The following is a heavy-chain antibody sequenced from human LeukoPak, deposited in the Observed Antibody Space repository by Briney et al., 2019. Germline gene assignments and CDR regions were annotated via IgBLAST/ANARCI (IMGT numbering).Heavy chain of an antibody. D-gene: IGHD3-10*01. V-gene: IGHV1-8*01. CDR1: GYTFTSYD. Sequence: ASVKVSCKASGYTFTSYDIKWVRQATGQRLEWMGWMNPNSGNTGYAQKFQGIVTMTRNTSISTAYMELSSLRSEDTAVYYCARSTRKLMVRGVYDYWGQGTLVTVSS. J-gene: IGHJ4*02. CDR2: MNPNSGNT. CDR3: ARSTRKLMVRGVYDY.